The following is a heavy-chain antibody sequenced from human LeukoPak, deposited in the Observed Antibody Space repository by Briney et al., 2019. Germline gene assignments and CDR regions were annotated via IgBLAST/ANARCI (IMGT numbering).Heavy chain of an antibody. V-gene: IGHV3-30*04. CDR2: MSYHGAAA. CDR1: GFTFTTYT. J-gene: IGHJ4*02. D-gene: IGHD6-13*01. CDR3: AKGHSSSWYFSY. Sequence: GGSLRLFCTASGFTFTTYTIHWVRQPPGKGLEWVAVMSYHGAAAYYADSVKDRFTISRDNSKNTLYLQMNSLRVEDTAVYYCAKGHSSSWYFSYWGQGTLVTVSS.